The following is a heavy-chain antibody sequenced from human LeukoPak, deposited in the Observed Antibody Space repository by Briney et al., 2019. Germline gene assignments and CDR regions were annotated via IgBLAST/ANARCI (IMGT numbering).Heavy chain of an antibody. D-gene: IGHD3-10*01. CDR2: IYHSGST. CDR3: ARGLWFGEFSSDY. CDR1: GGSISSYY. Sequence: SETLSLTCTVSGGSISSYYWTWIRQPPGKGLEWIGYIYHSGSTNYNPSLKSRVTISVDTSKNQLSLKLSSVTAADTAVYFCARGLWFGEFSSDYWGQGTLVTASS. J-gene: IGHJ4*02. V-gene: IGHV4-59*08.